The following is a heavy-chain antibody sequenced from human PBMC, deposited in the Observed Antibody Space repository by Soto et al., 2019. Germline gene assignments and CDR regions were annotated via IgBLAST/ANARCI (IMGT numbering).Heavy chain of an antibody. V-gene: IGHV1-69*06. CDR3: ARESAHRGAGGRPRVPDNFAS. Sequence: QVQLVQSGAELKMPGSSVKVSCKTSGSIFITHGFTWVRQAPGQGLEWMGGIIPFLAKTNHAQKFQGRVKITAAKATSTVYIELTNLTFEHTAVYFSARESAHRGAGGRPRVPDNFASWGEGALVAVSS. CDR1: GSIFITHG. CDR2: IIPFLAKT. D-gene: IGHD3-16*01. J-gene: IGHJ4*02.